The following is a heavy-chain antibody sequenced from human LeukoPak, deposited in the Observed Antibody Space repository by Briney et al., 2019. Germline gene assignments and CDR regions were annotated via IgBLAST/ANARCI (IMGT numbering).Heavy chain of an antibody. CDR2: INPNSGGT. J-gene: IGHJ1*01. CDR3: ARATPFYYGGIDDYYLEYLHH. D-gene: IGHD3-22*01. V-gene: IGHV1-2*02. CDR1: GYTFTDYY. Sequence: ASVTVSCKASGYTFTDYYIHCVRQAPGQGPEWMGWINPNSGGTHYAQKFLGRVTMTRDTSISTAYMELSRLRSDDTAVYYCARATPFYYGGIDDYYLEYLHHWGQGTLVTVSS.